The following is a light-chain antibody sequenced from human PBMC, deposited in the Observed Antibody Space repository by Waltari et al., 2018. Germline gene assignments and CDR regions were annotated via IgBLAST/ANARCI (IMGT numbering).Light chain of an antibody. CDR3: NSFTSSTTWV. V-gene: IGLV2-14*03. J-gene: IGLJ3*02. CDR1: NRYDGGHNH. CDR2: DVT. Sequence: QSALTQPASVSGSPGQSITIPCPGTNRYDGGHNHVSWYQQPPGQAPKLLMYDVTKWPSGVSDRFSGSTSCNTASLTISGLHAEDEADYYCNSFTSSTTWVFGGGTRVTVL.